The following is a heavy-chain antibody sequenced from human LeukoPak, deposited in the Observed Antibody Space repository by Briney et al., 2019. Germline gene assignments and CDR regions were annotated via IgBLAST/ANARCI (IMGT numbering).Heavy chain of an antibody. CDR2: ISYDGSNK. CDR1: GFTFSSYS. D-gene: IGHD3-22*01. J-gene: IGHJ4*02. V-gene: IGHV3-30*04. Sequence: GGSLRLSCAASGFTFSSYSMHWVRQAPGKGLEWVAVISYDGSNKYYADSVKGRFTISRDNSKNTPYLQMNSLRAEDTAVYYCARDLYDSSGYYYTPDYWGQGTLVTVSS. CDR3: ARDLYDSSGYYYTPDY.